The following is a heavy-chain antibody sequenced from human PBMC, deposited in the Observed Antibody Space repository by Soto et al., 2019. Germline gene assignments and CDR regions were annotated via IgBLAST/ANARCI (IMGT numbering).Heavy chain of an antibody. V-gene: IGHV4-59*02. CDR3: ARGTEYTQIESYRYRLAV. CDR1: GKSVSTFY. J-gene: IGHJ6*02. D-gene: IGHD2-8*02. Sequence: SETLSLSCTVSGKSVSTFYWSWIRQPPGKGLEWIGHAYYSGSTNYDPSLKSRVTISVDMSKNQVSLRLTSVTAADTAVYDCARGTEYTQIESYRYRLAVWAQGSSVTVSS. CDR2: AYYSGST.